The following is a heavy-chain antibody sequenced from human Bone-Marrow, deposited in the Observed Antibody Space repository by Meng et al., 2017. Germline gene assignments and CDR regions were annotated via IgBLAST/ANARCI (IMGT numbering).Heavy chain of an antibody. J-gene: IGHJ4*02. V-gene: IGHV4-34*01. D-gene: IGHD6-13*01. CDR2: IYHSGST. CDR3: ARKTIAAAIDY. CDR1: GGSFSGYY. Sequence: ESLKISCAVYGGSFSGYYWSWIRQPPGKGLEWIGEIYHSGSTNYNPSLKSRVTISVDKSKNQFSLKLSSVTAADTAVYYCARKTIAAAIDYWGQGTLVTVSS.